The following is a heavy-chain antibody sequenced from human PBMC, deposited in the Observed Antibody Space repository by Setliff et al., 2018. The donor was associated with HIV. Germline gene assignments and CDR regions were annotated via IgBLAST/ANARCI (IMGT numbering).Heavy chain of an antibody. CDR1: GGSITRTPYY. CDR3: ARLSGGMVPNY. V-gene: IGHV4-39*01. J-gene: IGHJ4*02. CDR2: IHHSGTA. Sequence: SETLSLTCTVSGGSITRTPYYWGWIRQPPGKGLEWIGSIHHSGTAYDNPSLKSRVTISVDPSKNQILLRLSSVTAADTAVYYCARLSGGMVPNYWGQGTLVT. D-gene: IGHD3-10*01.